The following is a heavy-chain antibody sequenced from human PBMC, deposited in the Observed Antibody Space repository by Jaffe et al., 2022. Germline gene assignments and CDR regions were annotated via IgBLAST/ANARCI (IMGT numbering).Heavy chain of an antibody. Sequence: QVQLQESGPGLVNPPGTLSLTCAISGASIYSSNWWSWIRQPPGKGLEWIGESYQSGSTNYNPSLKSRVTILIDKSKNQFSLKMRFVTAADTAVYYCASRRGGISATRAQDPLDNWGQGTLVTVSS. CDR2: SYQSGST. J-gene: IGHJ4*02. CDR3: ASRRGGISATRAQDPLDN. D-gene: IGHD3-10*01. V-gene: IGHV4-4*03. CDR1: GASIYSSNW.